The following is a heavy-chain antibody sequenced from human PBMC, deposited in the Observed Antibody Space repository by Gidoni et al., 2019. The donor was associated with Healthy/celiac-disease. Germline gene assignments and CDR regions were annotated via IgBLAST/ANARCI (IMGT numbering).Heavy chain of an antibody. CDR3: ARSGSGYPYYYYYMDV. CDR2: IIPIFGTA. D-gene: IGHD3-3*01. CDR1: GGTLSSYA. J-gene: IGHJ6*03. V-gene: IGHV1-69*01. Sequence: QVQLVQSGAEVKKPGASVKVSCKASGGTLSSYAISWGRQAPGQGLEWMGGIIPIFGTANYAQKFQGRVTITADESTSTAYMGLSRLRSEDTAVYYCARSGSGYPYYYYYMDVWGKGTTVTVSS.